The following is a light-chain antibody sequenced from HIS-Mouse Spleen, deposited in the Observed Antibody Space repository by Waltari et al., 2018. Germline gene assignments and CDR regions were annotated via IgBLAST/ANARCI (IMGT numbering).Light chain of an antibody. Sequence: SYELTQPPSVSVSPGQTARITCSGDALPKKYAYWYQQKSGQAPVLVSYEDSKRPSGLPRRFSGSSSGTMATLTISGAQVEDEADYYCYSTDSSGNHRVFGGGTKLTVL. CDR2: EDS. V-gene: IGLV3-10*01. J-gene: IGLJ2*01. CDR3: YSTDSSGNHRV. CDR1: ALPKKY.